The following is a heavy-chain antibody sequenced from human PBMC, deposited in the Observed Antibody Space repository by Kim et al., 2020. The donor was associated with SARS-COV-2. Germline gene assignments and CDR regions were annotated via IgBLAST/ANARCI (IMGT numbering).Heavy chain of an antibody. CDR2: ISSSSSYT. V-gene: IGHV3-11*06. CDR3: ARVMGVVVVPPLPDY. CDR1: GFTFSDYY. D-gene: IGHD2-15*01. Sequence: GGSLRLSCAASGFTFSDYYMSWIRQAPGKGLEWVSYISSSSSYTNYADSVKGRFTISRDNAKNSLYLQMNSLRAEDTAVYYCARVMGVVVVPPLPDYWGQGTLVTVSS. J-gene: IGHJ4*02.